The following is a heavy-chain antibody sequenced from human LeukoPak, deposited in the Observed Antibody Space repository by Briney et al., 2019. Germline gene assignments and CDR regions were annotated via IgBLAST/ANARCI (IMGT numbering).Heavy chain of an antibody. J-gene: IGHJ4*02. D-gene: IGHD1-26*01. CDR3: AKTQWKVGATDYFDY. V-gene: IGHV3-23*01. Sequence: PGGSVRLSCAASGFAFNNYAMTWVRQAPGKGLEWVSNINDNGGQRHYADSVKGRFTISRDNSKNTLFLQMDSLRAEDTAVYYCAKTQWKVGATDYFDYWGQGILVTVSS. CDR1: GFAFNNYA. CDR2: INDNGGQR.